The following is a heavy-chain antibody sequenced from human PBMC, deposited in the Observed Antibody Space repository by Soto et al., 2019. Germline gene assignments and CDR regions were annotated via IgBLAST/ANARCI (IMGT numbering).Heavy chain of an antibody. CDR3: AKEVLLGLVDV. Sequence: GGSLSLSCAVSGFIFSSYTMSWVRQAPGKGLEWVSAISGSGGNTYYADSVKGRFTISRDNSKNALYLQMNSLRAEDTAVYFCAKEVLLGLVDVWGQGTTVTVSS. J-gene: IGHJ6*02. CDR2: ISGSGGNT. V-gene: IGHV3-23*01. CDR1: GFIFSSYT.